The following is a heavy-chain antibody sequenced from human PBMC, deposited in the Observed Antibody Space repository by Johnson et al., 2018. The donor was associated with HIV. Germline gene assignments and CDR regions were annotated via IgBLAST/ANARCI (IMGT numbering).Heavy chain of an antibody. CDR2: ISSSGSAI. CDR1: GFTFNDYY. Sequence: QVLLLESGGGLVKPGGSLRLSCTASGFTFNDYYMTWVRQAPGEGLEWVSYISSSGSAIYYADSVKGRFTMSRDNAKNSMFLQMNSLRADDTAVYYCARSRNYACDIWGQGTMVTVSS. V-gene: IGHV3-11*04. CDR3: ARSRNYACDI. D-gene: IGHD1-1*01. J-gene: IGHJ3*02.